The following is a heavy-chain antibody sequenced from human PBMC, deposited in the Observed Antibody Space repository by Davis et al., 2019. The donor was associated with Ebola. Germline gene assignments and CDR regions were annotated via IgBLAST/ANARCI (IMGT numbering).Heavy chain of an antibody. CDR2: ISSSGNTI. Sequence: GESLKISCAASGFTFSDYYMSWIRQAPGKGLEWVSYISSSGNTIYYADSVKGRFTISRDNAKNSLYLQMNSLRAEDTAVYYCARGEWLGDFDYWGQGTLVTVSS. V-gene: IGHV3-11*04. CDR3: ARGEWLGDFDY. D-gene: IGHD6-19*01. CDR1: GFTFSDYY. J-gene: IGHJ4*02.